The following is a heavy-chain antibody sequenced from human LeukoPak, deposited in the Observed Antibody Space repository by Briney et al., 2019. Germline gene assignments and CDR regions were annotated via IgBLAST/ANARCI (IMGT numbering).Heavy chain of an antibody. V-gene: IGHV1-69*13. CDR2: IIPIFGTA. CDR3: ARGGEYCSGGRCYSGVYYDS. CDR1: GGTFSSYA. D-gene: IGHD2-15*01. Sequence: SVKVSCKASGGTFSSYAISWVRQAPGQGLEWMGGIIPIFGTANYAQKFQGRVTITADESTSTANMELSSLRSEDTAVYYCARGGEYCSGGRCYSGVYYDSWGQGTLVTVSS. J-gene: IGHJ4*02.